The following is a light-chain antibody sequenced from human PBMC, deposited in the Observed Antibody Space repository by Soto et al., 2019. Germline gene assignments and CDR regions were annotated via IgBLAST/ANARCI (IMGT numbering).Light chain of an antibody. J-gene: IGLJ3*02. V-gene: IGLV2-11*01. CDR3: CSYAGNSLWV. CDR2: DVS. Sequence: QSALTQPRSVSGSPGQSVTISCTGTSRDVGGYHYVSWYQQHPGKAPKLMIYDVSKWPSGVPDRFSGSKSGNTAAVTISGLQAEDEADYYCCSYAGNSLWVFGGGTKLTVL. CDR1: SRDVGGYHY.